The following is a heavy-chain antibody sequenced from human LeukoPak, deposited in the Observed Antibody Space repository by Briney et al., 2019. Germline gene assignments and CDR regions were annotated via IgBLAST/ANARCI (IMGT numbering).Heavy chain of an antibody. CDR2: IRYDGSNK. CDR3: AKDTVADTAMVTWYFDY. J-gene: IGHJ4*02. Sequence: GGSLRLSCAASGFIFSDAWLSWVRQAPGKGLEWVAFIRYDGSNKYYAGSVKGRFTISRDNSKNTLYLQMNSLRAEDTAVYYCAKDTVADTAMVTWYFDYWGQGTLVTVSS. CDR1: GFIFSDAW. D-gene: IGHD5-18*01. V-gene: IGHV3-30*02.